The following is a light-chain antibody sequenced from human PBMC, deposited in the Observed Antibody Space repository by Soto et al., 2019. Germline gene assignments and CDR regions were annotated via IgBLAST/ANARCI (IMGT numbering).Light chain of an antibody. Sequence: QSALAQPASVSGSPGQSITPSRPATPGPVGSFSLVSWYQQHPGKAPKVMISEGHRRPSGVPDRFSGSTSVNSASLTISGLQADDEADYYCCLYIGATTYVFGTGTKVTVL. CDR1: PGPVGSFSL. CDR2: EGH. CDR3: CLYIGATTYV. J-gene: IGLJ1*01. V-gene: IGLV2-23*01.